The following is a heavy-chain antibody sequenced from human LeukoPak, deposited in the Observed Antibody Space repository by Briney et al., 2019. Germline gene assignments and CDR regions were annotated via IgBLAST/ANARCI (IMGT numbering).Heavy chain of an antibody. Sequence: GGSLRLSCAASGFTFSSYAMSWVRQAPGKGLEWVSAISGGGGSTYYADSVKGRFTISRDNSKNTLYLQMNSLRAEDTAVYYCAKNYYGSGSTLDYWGQGTLVTVSS. J-gene: IGHJ4*02. V-gene: IGHV3-23*01. CDR3: AKNYYGSGSTLDY. CDR1: GFTFSSYA. D-gene: IGHD3-10*01. CDR2: ISGGGGST.